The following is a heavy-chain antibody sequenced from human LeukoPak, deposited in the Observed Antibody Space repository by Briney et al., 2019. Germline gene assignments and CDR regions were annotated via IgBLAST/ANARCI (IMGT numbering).Heavy chain of an antibody. CDR1: GASISSYY. J-gene: IGHJ5*02. V-gene: IGHV4-4*08. CDR2: IYYSGST. Sequence: ASETLSLTCTVSGASISSYYWTWIRQPPGKGLEWIGYIYYSGSTSYNPSLKSRVTIYVHTSKSQFSLRVNSVAAADTAVYYCAREVVGASTRYNWFDLWGQGTLVTVSS. D-gene: IGHD2-15*01. CDR3: AREVVGASTRYNWFDL.